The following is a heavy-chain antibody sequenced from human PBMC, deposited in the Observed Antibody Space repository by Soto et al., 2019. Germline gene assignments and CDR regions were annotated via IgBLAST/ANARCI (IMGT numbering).Heavy chain of an antibody. CDR1: GYDFSTHW. CDR2: IYPSDSDT. D-gene: IGHD6-13*01. V-gene: IGHV5-51*01. J-gene: IGHJ6*02. Sequence: GESLKISCKASGYDFSTHWIGWVRHMPGKGLQWMAIIYPSDSDTKYSPSFQGQVTISADKSISTAYLQWSSLKASDTAMYYCARSSAGRYYYYGMDVWGQGTTVTVSS. CDR3: ARSSAGRYYYYGMDV.